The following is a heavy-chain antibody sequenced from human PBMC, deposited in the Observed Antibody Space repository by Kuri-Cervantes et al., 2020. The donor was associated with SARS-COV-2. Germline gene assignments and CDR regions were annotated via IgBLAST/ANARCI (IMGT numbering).Heavy chain of an antibody. V-gene: IGHV1-18*01. J-gene: IGHJ3*02. CDR2: ISAYNGNT. D-gene: IGHD6-13*01. CDR1: GYTFTSYG. CDR3: ATDIAAAGTWEYAFDI. Sequence: SVKVSCKASGYTFTSYGISWVRQAPGQGLEWMGWISAYNGNTNYAQKLQGRVTTTTDTSTSTAYMELRSLRSDDTAVYYCATDIAAAGTWEYAFDIWGQGTMVTVSS.